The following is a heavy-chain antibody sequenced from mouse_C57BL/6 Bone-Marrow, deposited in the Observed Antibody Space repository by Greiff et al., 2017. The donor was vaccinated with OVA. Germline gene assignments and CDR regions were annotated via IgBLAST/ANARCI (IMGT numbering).Heavy chain of an antibody. J-gene: IGHJ4*01. Sequence: EVKLMESGGGLVQPGGSLKLSCAASGFTFSDYGMAWVRQAPRKGPGWVAFISNLAYSIYYADTVTGRFTISRENAKNTLYLEMSSLRSEDTAMYYCARHQYGNYAMDYWGQGTSVTVSS. V-gene: IGHV5-15*01. CDR1: GFTFSDYG. CDR2: ISNLAYSI. CDR3: ARHQYGNYAMDY. D-gene: IGHD2-1*01.